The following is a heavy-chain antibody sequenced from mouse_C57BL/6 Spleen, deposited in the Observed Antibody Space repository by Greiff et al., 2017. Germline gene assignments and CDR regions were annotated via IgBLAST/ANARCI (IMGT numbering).Heavy chain of an antibody. CDR2: ISDGGSYT. J-gene: IGHJ2*01. V-gene: IGHV5-4*03. CDR3: ARSEDYYGYYLDY. Sequence: EVNVVESGGGLVKPGGSLKLSCAASGFTFSSYAMSWVRQTPEKRLEWVETISDGGSYTYYPDNVKGRFTISRDNAKNNLYLQMSHLKSEDTAMYYCARSEDYYGYYLDYWGQGTTLTVSS. D-gene: IGHD1-1*01. CDR1: GFTFSSYA.